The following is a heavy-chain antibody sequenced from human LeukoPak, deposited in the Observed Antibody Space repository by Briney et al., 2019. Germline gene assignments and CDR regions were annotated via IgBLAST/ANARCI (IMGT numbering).Heavy chain of an antibody. V-gene: IGHV3-20*04. D-gene: IGHD3-9*01. CDR1: GFTFDDFG. CDR2: INWNGGST. CDR3: ARDKRYYYILTGYYGPSDY. Sequence: GGSLRLSCAASGFTFDDFGMSWVRPAPGKGLEWVSGINWNGGSTGYADSVKGRFTISRDNAKNSLYLQMNSLRAEDTALYYCARDKRYYYILTGYYGPSDYWGQGTLVTVSS. J-gene: IGHJ4*02.